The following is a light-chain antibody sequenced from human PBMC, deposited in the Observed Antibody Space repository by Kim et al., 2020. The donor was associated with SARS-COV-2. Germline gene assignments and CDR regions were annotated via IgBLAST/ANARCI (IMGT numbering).Light chain of an antibody. Sequence: APGERAVLACRASQSVSSSYLAWYQQKPGKAPRLLIYGASSRDTGIPDRFSGSGSGTDFTLTISRLEPEDFAVYYCQQYCSSPRTFGQGTKVDIK. CDR3: QQYCSSPRT. CDR1: QSVSSSY. CDR2: GAS. J-gene: IGKJ1*01. V-gene: IGKV3-20*01.